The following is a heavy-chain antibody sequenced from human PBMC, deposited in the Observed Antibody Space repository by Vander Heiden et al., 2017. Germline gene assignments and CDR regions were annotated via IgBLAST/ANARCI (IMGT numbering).Heavy chain of an antibody. V-gene: IGHV3-15*07. CDR3: TTAYDSSGYGFDY. D-gene: IGHD3-22*01. CDR2: IKSKTDGGTT. CDR1: GFTFSNAW. J-gene: IGHJ4*02. Sequence: EVQLVESGGGLVKPGGSIRLSCAASGFTFSNAWMNWVRQAPGKGLEWVGLIKSKTDGGTTDYAAPVKGRFTISRDDSKNTLYLQMNSLKTEDTAVYYCTTAYDSSGYGFDYWGQGTLVTVSS.